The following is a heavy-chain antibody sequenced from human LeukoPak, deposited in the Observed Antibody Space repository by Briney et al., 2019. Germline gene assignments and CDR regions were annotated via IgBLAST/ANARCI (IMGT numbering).Heavy chain of an antibody. CDR2: ISYDESKK. D-gene: IGHD4-23*01. CDR3: ANGGPDTFDI. CDR1: GFTFSSIG. V-gene: IGHV3-30*18. Sequence: GRFLRLSCAASGFTFSSIGMHWVRQAPGKGLEWVAAISYDESKKYYADSVKGRFTISRDNSKNTLYLQQNSLTAEDTAVYYCANGGPDTFDIWGQGTMVTVSS. J-gene: IGHJ3*02.